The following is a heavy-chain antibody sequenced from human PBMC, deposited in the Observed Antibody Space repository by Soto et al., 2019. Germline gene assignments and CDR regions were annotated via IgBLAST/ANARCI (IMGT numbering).Heavy chain of an antibody. V-gene: IGHV3-74*01. CDR1: GFAFSSYW. CDR2: INGDGSTP. CDR3: ARVVQGRYYFDY. Sequence: EVHLVESGGGSVQPGGSLKLSCAGSGFAFSSYWIHWVRQVPGKGLVWVSRINGDGSTPSYADSVRGRFTISRDNAKDTLYLQMNSLRAEDTALYYSARVVQGRYYFDYWGQGTLVTVSS. D-gene: IGHD3-16*02. J-gene: IGHJ4*02.